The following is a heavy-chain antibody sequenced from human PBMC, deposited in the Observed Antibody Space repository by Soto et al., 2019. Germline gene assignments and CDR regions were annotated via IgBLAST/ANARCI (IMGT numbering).Heavy chain of an antibody. CDR1: GGTFSSYA. Sequence: SVKVSCKASGGTFSSYAISWVRQAPGQGLEWMGGIIPIFGTANYAQKFQGRVTITADESTSTAYMELSSLRSEDTAVYYCARDILDGYHYDDYWGQGTLVTVSS. CDR2: IIPIFGTA. V-gene: IGHV1-69*13. J-gene: IGHJ4*02. D-gene: IGHD5-12*01. CDR3: ARDILDGYHYDDY.